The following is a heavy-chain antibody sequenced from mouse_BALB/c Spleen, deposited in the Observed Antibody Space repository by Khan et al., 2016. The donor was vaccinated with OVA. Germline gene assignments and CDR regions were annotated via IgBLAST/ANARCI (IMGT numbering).Heavy chain of an antibody. J-gene: IGHJ3*01. CDR3: ARSTYRYAFVY. Sequence: EVQLQESGPSLVKPSQTLSLTCSVTGDSITSGYWNWIRKFPGNKLEYMGYIIYTGYTYYNPSLNSRISITRHTSKTQYYLQLSSVTDEDTATYYCARSTYRYAFVYWGQGTLVTVSA. CDR2: IIYTGYT. D-gene: IGHD2-12*01. V-gene: IGHV3-8*02. CDR1: GDSITSGY.